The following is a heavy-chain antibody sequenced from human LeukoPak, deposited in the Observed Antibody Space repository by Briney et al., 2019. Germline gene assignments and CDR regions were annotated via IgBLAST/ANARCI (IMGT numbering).Heavy chain of an antibody. CDR3: TRPRSELTYCGGDCYSGLVFDI. J-gene: IGHJ3*02. CDR2: IRSRTNNYAT. D-gene: IGHD2-21*02. CDR1: GFTFSGSA. V-gene: IGHV3-73*01. Sequence: GGSLRLSCAASGFTFSGSAMHWVRQASGEGLEWIGRIRSRTNNYATAYAASVRDRFTISRDDSKSTAYLEVNSLRTEDTAVYYCTRPRSELTYCGGDCYSGLVFDIWGPGTMVTVSS.